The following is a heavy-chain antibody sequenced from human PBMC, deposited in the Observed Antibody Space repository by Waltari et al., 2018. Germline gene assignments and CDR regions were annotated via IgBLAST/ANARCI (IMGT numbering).Heavy chain of an antibody. CDR2: IYDSGST. V-gene: IGHV4-59*11. J-gene: IGHJ6*02. CDR3: AREEDYYYYGMDV. Sequence: QVQLQESGPGLVKPSETLSLTCTVSGGSISSHYWSWIRQPPGKGLEWIGYIYDSGSTNYNPSLRSRVTISVDTSKNQFSLKLSSVTAADTAVYYCAREEDYYYYGMDVWGQGTTVNVSS. CDR1: GGSISSHY.